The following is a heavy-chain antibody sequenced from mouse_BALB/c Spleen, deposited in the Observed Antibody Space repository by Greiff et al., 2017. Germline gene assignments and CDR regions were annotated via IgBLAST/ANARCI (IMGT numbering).Heavy chain of an antibody. Sequence: VQVVESGPGLVQPSQSLSITCTVSGFSLTSYGVHWVRQSPGKGLEWLGVIWSGGSTDYNAAFISRLSISKDNSKSQVFFKMNSLQANDTAIYYCARDYYGSSWYFDVWGAGTTVTVSS. CDR3: ARDYYGSSWYFDV. D-gene: IGHD1-1*01. J-gene: IGHJ1*01. CDR1: GFSLTSYG. CDR2: IWSGGST. V-gene: IGHV2-2*02.